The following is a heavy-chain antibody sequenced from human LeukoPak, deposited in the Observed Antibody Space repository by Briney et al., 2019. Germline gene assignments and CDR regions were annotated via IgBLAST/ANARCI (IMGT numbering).Heavy chain of an antibody. J-gene: IGHJ4*02. CDR1: GFTFTTYD. CDR3: ARSKTHAY. Sequence: GGSLRLSCAASGFTFTTYDMNWVRQAPGKGLEWVSFISSSGSTMYYADSVKGRFTISRDNAKNSLYLQMNSLRAEDTAAYYCARSKTHAYWGQGTLVTVSS. CDR2: ISSSGSTM. V-gene: IGHV3-48*03.